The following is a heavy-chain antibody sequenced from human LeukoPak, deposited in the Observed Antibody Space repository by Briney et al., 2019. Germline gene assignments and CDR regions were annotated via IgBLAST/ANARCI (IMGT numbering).Heavy chain of an antibody. CDR1: GFTFSSYA. Sequence: GGSLRLSCAASGFTFSSYAMHWVRQAPGAGLEGVAVISYDGSNKYYADSVNSRFTISRDNSKNSLYLQTNSLRAEDPAVYYCPSVSYYDSSGYSKYTFDYWGQGTLVTAYS. V-gene: IGHV3-30-3*01. CDR3: PSVSYYDSSGYSKYTFDY. CDR2: ISYDGSNK. D-gene: IGHD3-22*01. J-gene: IGHJ4*02.